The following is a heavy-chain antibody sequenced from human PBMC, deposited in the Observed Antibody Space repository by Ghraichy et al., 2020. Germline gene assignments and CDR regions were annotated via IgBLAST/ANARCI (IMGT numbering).Heavy chain of an antibody. Sequence: SETLSLTCTVSGGSISSYYWSWIRQPPGKGLEWIGYIYYTGSTNYNPSLKSRVTMSVDTSKNQLSLHLTSVTAADTAVYYCARDGLGRGMSFDIWGQGTDVTVSS. CDR3: ARDGLGRGMSFDI. J-gene: IGHJ3*02. CDR2: IYYTGST. V-gene: IGHV4-59*01. CDR1: GGSISSYY. D-gene: IGHD3-16*01.